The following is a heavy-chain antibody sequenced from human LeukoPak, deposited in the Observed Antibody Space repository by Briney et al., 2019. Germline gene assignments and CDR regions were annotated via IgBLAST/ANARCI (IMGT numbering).Heavy chain of an antibody. V-gene: IGHV1-69*05. D-gene: IGHD3-22*01. J-gene: IGHJ3*02. Sequence: ASVKVSCKASGYTFTGYYMHWVRQAPGQGLEWLGGIIPIFGTANYAQKFQGRVTITTDEFTSTAYMELSSLRSEDTAVYYCARDSFYYDSTGYQSNAFDIWGQGTMVTVSS. CDR2: IIPIFGTA. CDR3: ARDSFYYDSTGYQSNAFDI. CDR1: GYTFTGYY.